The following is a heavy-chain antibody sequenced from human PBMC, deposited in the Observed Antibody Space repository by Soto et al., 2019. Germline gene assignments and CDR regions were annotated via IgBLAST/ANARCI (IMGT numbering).Heavy chain of an antibody. Sequence: SETLYLTCTVSGGSISSSSYYWGWIRQPPGKGPEWIGSIYYSGSTYYNPSLKSRVTISVDTSKNQFSLKLSSVTAADTAVYYCARHAHYCSGGSCYSAGYLSWFDPWGQGTLVT. CDR2: IYYSGST. CDR3: ARHAHYCSGGSCYSAGYLSWFDP. D-gene: IGHD2-15*01. CDR1: GGSISSSSYY. V-gene: IGHV4-39*01. J-gene: IGHJ5*02.